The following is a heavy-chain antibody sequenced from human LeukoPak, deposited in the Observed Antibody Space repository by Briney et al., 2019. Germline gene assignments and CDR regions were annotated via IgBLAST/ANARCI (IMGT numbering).Heavy chain of an antibody. CDR1: GGSFSGYY. CDR2: INHSGST. CDR3: ARGGRWLHLFDY. J-gene: IGHJ4*02. Sequence: SETLSLTCAVYGGSFSGYYWSWIRQPPGKGLEWIGEINHSGSTNYNPSLKSRVTISVDTSKNQFSLKLSSVTAADTAAYYCARGGRWLHLFDYWGQGTLVTVSS. D-gene: IGHD5-24*01. V-gene: IGHV4-34*01.